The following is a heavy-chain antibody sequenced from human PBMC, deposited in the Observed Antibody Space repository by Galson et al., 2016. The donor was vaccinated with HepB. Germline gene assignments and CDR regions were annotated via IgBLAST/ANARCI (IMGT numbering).Heavy chain of an antibody. V-gene: IGHV3-23*01. Sequence: SLRLSCAASGFTFSNYAMNWVRQAPGKGLDWVSAISAAGGSTYYADSVKGRFTISRDNAKNSLYLQMNSLRDEDTAVYYCARVGGATNDYWGRGTLVTVSS. D-gene: IGHD1-26*01. CDR3: ARVGGATNDY. CDR2: ISAAGGST. J-gene: IGHJ4*02. CDR1: GFTFSNYA.